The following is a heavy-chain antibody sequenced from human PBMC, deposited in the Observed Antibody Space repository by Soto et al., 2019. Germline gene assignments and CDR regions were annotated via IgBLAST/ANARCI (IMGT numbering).Heavy chain of an antibody. Sequence: QVQLVQSGAEVKKPGASVKVSCKASGYTFTSYGISWVRRAPGQGLEWMGWISAYNGNTNYAQKLQGRVTMTTDTSTSTAYMELRSLRSDDTAVYYCAGMVYYYGSGSPHNWFDPWGQGTLVTVSS. J-gene: IGHJ5*02. D-gene: IGHD3-10*01. CDR2: ISAYNGNT. CDR3: AGMVYYYGSGSPHNWFDP. CDR1: GYTFTSYG. V-gene: IGHV1-18*01.